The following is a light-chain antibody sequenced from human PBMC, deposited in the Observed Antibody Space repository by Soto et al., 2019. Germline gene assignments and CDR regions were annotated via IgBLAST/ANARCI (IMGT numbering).Light chain of an antibody. CDR3: QQYGSSPLT. CDR1: QSVNSSY. Sequence: EMGLTQSPGPLSLSPGERATLSCTASQSVNSSYLAWYQQKPAQEPGLLLYGASSRATGIPDRYSGSGSGTDFTLTISRLEPEELAVYYCQQYGSSPLTFGQGTKVEIK. CDR2: GAS. J-gene: IGKJ1*01. V-gene: IGKV3-20*01.